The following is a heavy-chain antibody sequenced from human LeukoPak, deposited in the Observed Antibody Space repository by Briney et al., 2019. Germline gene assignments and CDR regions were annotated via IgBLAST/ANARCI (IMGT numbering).Heavy chain of an antibody. Sequence: GESLKISCKGSGYSSTSYWIGWVRQMPGKGLEWMGIIYPGDSDTRYSPSFQGQVTFSADKSTSTAYLQWSSLKASDTAMYYCARIRRAAAGTPFDYWGQGTLVSVSS. CDR1: GYSSTSYW. CDR2: IYPGDSDT. CDR3: ARIRRAAAGTPFDY. D-gene: IGHD6-13*01. J-gene: IGHJ4*02. V-gene: IGHV5-51*01.